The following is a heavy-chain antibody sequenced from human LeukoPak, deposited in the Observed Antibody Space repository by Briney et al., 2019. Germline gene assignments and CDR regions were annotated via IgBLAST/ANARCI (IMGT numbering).Heavy chain of an antibody. D-gene: IGHD5-12*01. V-gene: IGHV1-69*06. CDR3: ARGGLRTPFDY. CDR1: GGTFSSYA. Sequence: ASVEVSCKASGGTFSSYAISWVRQAPGQGLEWMGGIIPIFGTANYAQKFQGRVMITADKSTSTAYMELSSLRSEDTAVYYCARGGLRTPFDYWGQGTLVTVSS. CDR2: IIPIFGTA. J-gene: IGHJ4*02.